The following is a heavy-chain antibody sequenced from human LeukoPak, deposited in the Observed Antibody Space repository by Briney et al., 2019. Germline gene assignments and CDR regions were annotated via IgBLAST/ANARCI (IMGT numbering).Heavy chain of an antibody. CDR3: TRLGKRYAPFAFDI. CDR1: GFIFTDSA. V-gene: IGHV3-73*01. J-gene: IGHJ3*02. CDR2: IKNKPNNYAT. Sequence: PGGSLRLSCAASGFIFTDSAIHWVRQTSGKGLEWVGRIKNKPNNYATAYAASVKGRFTISRDDSRNTAYLQMSSLKTEDTAVYYCTRLGKRYAPFAFDIWGQGTLVTVS. D-gene: IGHD7-27*01.